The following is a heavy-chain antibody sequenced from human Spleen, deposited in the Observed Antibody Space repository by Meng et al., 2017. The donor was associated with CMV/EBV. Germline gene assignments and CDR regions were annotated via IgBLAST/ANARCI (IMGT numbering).Heavy chain of an antibody. J-gene: IGHJ2*01. CDR3: ARDRTTVTTRYFDL. CDR2: IYYSGST. CDR1: GGSISSGDYY. Sequence: QGPLQESGPGLVKPSQTLSLTCTVSGGSISSGDYYWSWIRRPPGKGLEWIGYIYYSGSTYYNPSLKSRVTISVDTSKNQFSLKLSSVTAADTAVYYCARDRTTVTTRYFDLWGRGTLVTVSS. V-gene: IGHV4-30-4*08. D-gene: IGHD4-17*01.